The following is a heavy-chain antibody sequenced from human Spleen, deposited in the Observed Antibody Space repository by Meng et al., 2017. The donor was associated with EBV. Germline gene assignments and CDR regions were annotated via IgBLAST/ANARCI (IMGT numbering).Heavy chain of an antibody. Sequence: PLVVVWGRLGHAGRVPGTLLCSLWIHLQCLLHLPGKGLECVSYISGGGTTIYYADSVKGRFTISRDNAKNSLYLQMNSLRAEDTAVYYCARAPYEEYSSVNWFDPWGQGTLVTVSS. D-gene: IGHD6-19*01. CDR3: ARAPYEEYSSVNWFDP. V-gene: IGHV3-11*01. J-gene: IGHJ5*02. CDR1: IHLQCLL. CDR2: ISGGGTTI.